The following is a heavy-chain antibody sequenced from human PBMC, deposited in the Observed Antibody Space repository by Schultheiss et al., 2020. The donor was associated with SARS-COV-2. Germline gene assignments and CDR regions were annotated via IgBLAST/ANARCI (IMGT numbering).Heavy chain of an antibody. J-gene: IGHJ4*02. CDR3: ARSDYYDSSGSPDY. V-gene: IGHV3-66*01. CDR1: GFTVSSNY. Sequence: GGSLRLSCAASGFTVSSNYMSWVRQAPGKGLEWVSVIYSGGSTYYADSVKGRFTISRDNSKNTLYLQMNSLRAEDTAVYYCARSDYYDSSGSPDYWGQGTLVTVSS. CDR2: IYSGGST. D-gene: IGHD3-22*01.